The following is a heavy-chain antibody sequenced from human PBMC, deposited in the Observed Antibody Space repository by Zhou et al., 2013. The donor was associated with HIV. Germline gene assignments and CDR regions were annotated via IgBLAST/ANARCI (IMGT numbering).Heavy chain of an antibody. D-gene: IGHD6-6*01. Sequence: QVQLVQSGAEVKRPGSSVKVSCKALGGTFTSYAISWVRQAPGQGLEWMGGVIPMFGSVDYAQKFKGKVTISTDKSTSTAYMELSSLKSEDTAVYYCARGGQVHSSSWGEYMDVWGKGDHGHRLL. CDR3: ARGGQVHSSSWGEYMDV. CDR1: GGTFTSYA. V-gene: IGHV1-69*05. J-gene: IGHJ6*03. CDR2: VIPMFGSV.